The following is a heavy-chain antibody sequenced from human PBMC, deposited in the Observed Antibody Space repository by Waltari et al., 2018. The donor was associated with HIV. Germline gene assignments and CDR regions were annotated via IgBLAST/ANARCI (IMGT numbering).Heavy chain of an antibody. Sequence: EVQLGESGGGLVQPGGSLRLSWSASGFTFSRYWMSWVRQAPGKGLEWVANIKQDGSEKYYVDSVKGRFTISRDNAKNSLYLQMNSLRAEDTAVYYCARDPLVEHRGILDYWGQGTLVTVSS. V-gene: IGHV3-7*01. J-gene: IGHJ4*02. D-gene: IGHD1-1*01. CDR3: ARDPLVEHRGILDY. CDR1: GFTFSRYW. CDR2: IKQDGSEK.